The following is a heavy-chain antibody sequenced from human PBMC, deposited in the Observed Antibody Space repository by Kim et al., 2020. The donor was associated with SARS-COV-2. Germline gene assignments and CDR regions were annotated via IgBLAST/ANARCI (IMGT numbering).Heavy chain of an antibody. CDR2: INAGNGNT. D-gene: IGHD6-19*01. J-gene: IGHJ5*02. CDR1: GYTFTSYA. Sequence: ASVKVSCKASGYTFTSYAMHWVRQAPGQRLEWMGWINAGNGNTKYSQKFQGRVTITRDTSASTAYMELSSLRSEDTAVYYCARGEFSIAVAGEGAFDPWGQGTLVTVSS. CDR3: ARGEFSIAVAGEGAFDP. V-gene: IGHV1-3*01.